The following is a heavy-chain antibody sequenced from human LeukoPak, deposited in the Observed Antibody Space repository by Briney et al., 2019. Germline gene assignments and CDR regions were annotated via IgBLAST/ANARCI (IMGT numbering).Heavy chain of an antibody. J-gene: IGHJ4*02. D-gene: IGHD6-19*01. CDR3: ASLAVAGTVPFDY. CDR1: GFTFSSYS. V-gene: IGHV3-21*01. CDR2: ISSSSSYI. Sequence: GGSLRLSCAASGFTFSSYSMNWVRQAPGKGLEWVSSISSSSSYIYYADSVKGRFTISRDNAKNSLYLQMNSLRAEDSAVYYCASLAVAGTVPFDYWGQGTLVTVSS.